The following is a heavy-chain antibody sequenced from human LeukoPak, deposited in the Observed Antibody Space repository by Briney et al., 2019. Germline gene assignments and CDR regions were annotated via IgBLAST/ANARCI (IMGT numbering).Heavy chain of an antibody. CDR1: GFIFSSYW. Sequence: GGSLRLSCAASGFIFSSYWMAWVRQAPGKGLEWVANIKEDGSDKNYVDSVKGRFTISRDNAKNSLYLQMNSLRAEDTAVYYCARVPLNGAFDIWGQGTMVTVSS. D-gene: IGHD2-8*01. J-gene: IGHJ3*02. CDR2: IKEDGSDK. CDR3: ARVPLNGAFDI. V-gene: IGHV3-7*01.